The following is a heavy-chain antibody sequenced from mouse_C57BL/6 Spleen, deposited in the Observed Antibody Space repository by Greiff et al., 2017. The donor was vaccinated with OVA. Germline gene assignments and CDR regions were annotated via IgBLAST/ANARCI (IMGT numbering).Heavy chain of an antibody. V-gene: IGHV3-6*01. D-gene: IGHD3-2*02. CDR1: GYSITSGYY. Sequence: EVKLQESGPGLVKPSQSLSLTCSVAGYSITSGYYWNWIRQFLGNKLEWMGYISYDGSNNYNPSLKNRISITRDTSKNQFFLKLNSVTTEDTATYYCARDSSGYEGFAYWGQGTLVTVSA. CDR3: ARDSSGYEGFAY. CDR2: ISYDGSN. J-gene: IGHJ3*01.